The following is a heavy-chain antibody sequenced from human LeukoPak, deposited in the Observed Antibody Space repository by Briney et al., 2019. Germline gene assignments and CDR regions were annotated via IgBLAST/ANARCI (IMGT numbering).Heavy chain of an antibody. Sequence: SETLSLTCNVPDDSISSSSYFWGWIRQPPGKGLDWIGTIYYFGSTYYNPSLESRVTISLHTSKNQFSLKLSSVTAADTAIYYCARGNYGGTFDYWGQGTLVTVSS. J-gene: IGHJ4*02. V-gene: IGHV4-39*07. CDR2: IYYFGST. CDR1: DDSISSSSYF. D-gene: IGHD4-23*01. CDR3: ARGNYGGTFDY.